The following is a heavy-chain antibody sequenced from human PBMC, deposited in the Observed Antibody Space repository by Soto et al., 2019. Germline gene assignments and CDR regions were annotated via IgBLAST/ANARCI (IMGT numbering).Heavy chain of an antibody. CDR1: GFTLSSYA. CDR3: AKTTGTTLRSWFDP. V-gene: IGHV3-23*01. D-gene: IGHD1-7*01. Sequence: PGGSLRLSCAASGFTLSSYAMSWVRQSPGKGLEWVSAISGSGGSTYYADSVKGRFTISRDNSKNTLYLQMNSLRAEDTAVYYCAKTTGTTLRSWFDPWGQGTLVTVSS. CDR2: ISGSGGST. J-gene: IGHJ5*02.